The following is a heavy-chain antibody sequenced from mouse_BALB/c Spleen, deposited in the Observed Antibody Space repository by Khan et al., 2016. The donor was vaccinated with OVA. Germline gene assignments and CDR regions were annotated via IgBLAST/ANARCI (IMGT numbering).Heavy chain of an antibody. CDR2: IDPETGGT. Sequence: QVQLQQSGAELVRPGASVTLSCKASGYIFTDYEIHWVKQTPVHGLEWIGAIDPETGGTAYNQTIKGKATLTADKSSSTAYMEFRRLNSEDSAVYYYTRWYYCRGWFAYWGQGTLVTVSA. J-gene: IGHJ3*01. D-gene: IGHD1-1*01. CDR3: TRWYYCRGWFAY. CDR1: GYIFTDYE. V-gene: IGHV1-15*01.